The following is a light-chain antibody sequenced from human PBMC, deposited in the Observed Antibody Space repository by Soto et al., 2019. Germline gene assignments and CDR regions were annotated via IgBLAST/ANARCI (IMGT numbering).Light chain of an antibody. V-gene: IGKV3-15*01. Sequence: EIVLTQSPGTLSLSPGERATLSCRASQSVNSSYLAWYQHKPGQAPRLLIYDASTRATGIPARFSGSGSGTESTLTISSLQSEDFAVYFCQQYNNWPPWTFGQGTKVDIK. CDR1: QSVNSSY. J-gene: IGKJ1*01. CDR3: QQYNNWPPWT. CDR2: DAS.